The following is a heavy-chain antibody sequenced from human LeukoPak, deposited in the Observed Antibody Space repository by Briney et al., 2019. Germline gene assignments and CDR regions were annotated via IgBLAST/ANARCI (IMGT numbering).Heavy chain of an antibody. CDR1: GFTFSSYW. J-gene: IGHJ4*02. CDR3: ARREGFCKGGTCYLDF. V-gene: IGHV3-74*01. Sequence: GGSLRLSCAASGFTFSSYWMHWVRQAPGKGLVWVSRINTDGSSTTYADSVKGRFTISRDNVKSTLYLQMNSLRAEDTAVYYCARREGFCKGGTCYLDFWGQGTLVTVCS. D-gene: IGHD2-15*01. CDR2: INTDGSST.